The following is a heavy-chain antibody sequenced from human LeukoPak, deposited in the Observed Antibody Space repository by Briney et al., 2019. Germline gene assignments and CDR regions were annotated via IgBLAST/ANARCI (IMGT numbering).Heavy chain of an antibody. D-gene: IGHD3-22*01. Sequence: SETLSLTCAVYGGSFSGYYWSWIRQPPGKGLEWIGEINHSGSTNYNPSLKSRVTISVDTSKNQFSLKLSSVTAADTAVCYGARGRHFNYYERSGPRRQCDPGGQETLVTVST. CDR1: GGSFSGYY. CDR3: ARGRHFNYYERSGPRRQCDP. V-gene: IGHV4-34*01. CDR2: INHSGST. J-gene: IGHJ5*02.